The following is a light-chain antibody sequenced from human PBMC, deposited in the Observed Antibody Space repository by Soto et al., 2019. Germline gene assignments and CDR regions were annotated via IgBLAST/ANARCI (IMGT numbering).Light chain of an antibody. CDR2: KAS. CDR3: QQYDSYSPLT. J-gene: IGKJ4*01. V-gene: IGKV1-5*03. Sequence: DIQMTQSPSTLSASVGDRVTITCRASQSISSWLAWYQQKPGKAPKLLIYKASGLESGGPSRFSGSGSRTDFTLTIRSLQPDDFATYYCQQYDSYSPLTFGGGTKVEIK. CDR1: QSISSW.